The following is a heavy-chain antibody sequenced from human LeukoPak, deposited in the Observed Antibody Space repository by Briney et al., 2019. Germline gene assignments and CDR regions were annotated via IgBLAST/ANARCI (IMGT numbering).Heavy chain of an antibody. CDR2: INAGNGNT. D-gene: IGHD3-10*01. CDR3: ARDTSFGTGSYYPNYFDY. Sequence: ASVKVSCKGSGFTFNTYAIHWVRQAPGQRLEWMGWINAGNGNTKYSQKFQGRVTITRDTSASTAYMELSSLRSEDTAVYYCARDTSFGTGSYYPNYFDYWGQGTLVTVSS. V-gene: IGHV1-3*01. J-gene: IGHJ4*02. CDR1: GFTFNTYA.